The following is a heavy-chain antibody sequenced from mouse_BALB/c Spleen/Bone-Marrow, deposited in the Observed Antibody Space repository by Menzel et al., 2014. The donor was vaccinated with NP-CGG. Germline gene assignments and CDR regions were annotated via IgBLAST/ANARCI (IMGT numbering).Heavy chain of an antibody. J-gene: IGHJ4*01. CDR2: IDPSHSET. CDR3: ARGAVAMDY. Sequence: QVQLKQSGPQLVRPGASVKISCKASGYSFTSYWMHWVRQRPGQGLEWIGMIDPSHSETRINQKFKDKATLPVDKSSSTAYMQRSSPTFEDSAVYYCARGAVAMDYWGQGTSVTVSS. CDR1: GYSFTSYW. V-gene: IGHV1S126*01.